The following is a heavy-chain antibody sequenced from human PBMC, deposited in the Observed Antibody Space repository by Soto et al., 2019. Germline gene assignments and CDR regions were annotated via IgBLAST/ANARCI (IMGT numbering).Heavy chain of an antibody. V-gene: IGHV3-30-3*01. D-gene: IGHD1-7*01. CDR2: ISYGGSNK. CDR3: ARDTRNYEPVLHFDY. CDR1: GFTFSSYA. Sequence: GGSLRLSCAASGFTFSSYAMHWVRQAPGKGLEWVAVISYGGSNKYYADSVKGRFTISRDNSKNTMYLQMNSLRAEDTAVYYCARDTRNYEPVLHFDYWGQGTLVTVSS. J-gene: IGHJ4*02.